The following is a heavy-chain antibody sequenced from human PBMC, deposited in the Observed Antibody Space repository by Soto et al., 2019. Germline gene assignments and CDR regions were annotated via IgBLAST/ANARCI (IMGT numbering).Heavy chain of an antibody. CDR3: ATDLSYGDYRFDY. D-gene: IGHD4-17*01. CDR1: GYTXTELS. Sequence: ASVKVSCKVSGYTXTELSMHWVRQAPGKGLEWMGGFDPEDGETIYAQKFQGRVTMTEDTSTDTAYMELSSLRSEDTAVYYCATDLSYGDYRFDYWGQGTLVTVSS. CDR2: FDPEDGET. V-gene: IGHV1-24*01. J-gene: IGHJ4*02.